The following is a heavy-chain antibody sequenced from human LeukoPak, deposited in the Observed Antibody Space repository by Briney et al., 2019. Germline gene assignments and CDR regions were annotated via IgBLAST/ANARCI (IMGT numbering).Heavy chain of an antibody. CDR2: IKQDGSEK. J-gene: IGHJ5*02. D-gene: IGHD3-9*01. CDR3: ARGGGRDIFNLGNWFDP. CDR1: GFTFNSYW. Sequence: PGGSLRLSCAASGFTFNSYWMSWVRQAPGKGLEWVANIKQDGSEKYYVDSVKGRFTISRDNAKNSLYLQMNSLRSEDTAVYYCARGGGRDIFNLGNWFDPWGQGTLVTVSS. V-gene: IGHV3-7*03.